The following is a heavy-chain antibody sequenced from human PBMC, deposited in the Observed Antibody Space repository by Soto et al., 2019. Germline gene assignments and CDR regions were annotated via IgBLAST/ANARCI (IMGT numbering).Heavy chain of an antibody. Sequence: SETLSLTCTVSGGSISSSSYYWGWIRQPPGKGLEWIGSIYYSGSTYYNPSLKSRVTISVDTSKNQFSLELSSVTAADTAVYYCARLGYCSGGRCYSDSAFDIWGQGTMVTVSS. CDR1: GGSISSSSYY. CDR2: IYYSGST. CDR3: ARLGYCSGGRCYSDSAFDI. V-gene: IGHV4-39*01. D-gene: IGHD2-15*01. J-gene: IGHJ3*02.